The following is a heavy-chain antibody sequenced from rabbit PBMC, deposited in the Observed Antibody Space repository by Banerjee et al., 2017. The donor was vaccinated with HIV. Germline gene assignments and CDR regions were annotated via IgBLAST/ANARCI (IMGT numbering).Heavy chain of an antibody. CDR2: IAGSSSGFT. D-gene: IGHD1-1*01. CDR1: GFSFSSSDY. CDR3: ARDTSSSFSSYGMDL. V-gene: IGHV1S40*01. Sequence: QQLVESGGDLVKPGASLTLTCTASGFSFSSSDYMCWVRQPPGKGLEWISCIAGSSSGFTYSATWAKGRFTCSKTSSTTVTLQMTSLTVADTATYFCARDTSSSFSSYGMDLWGQGTLVTVS. J-gene: IGHJ6*01.